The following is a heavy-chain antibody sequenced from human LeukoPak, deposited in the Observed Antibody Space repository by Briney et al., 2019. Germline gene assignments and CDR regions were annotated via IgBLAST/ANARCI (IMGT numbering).Heavy chain of an antibody. J-gene: IGHJ4*02. Sequence: GGSLRLSCAASGFTFSSFTMNWVRQAPGKGLEWVSSISGSGSDMYYAESVKGRFTISRDNAKNSLYLQMNGLRAEDTAVYYCAKAYYDSSGYSPALSFDYWGQGILVTVSS. D-gene: IGHD3-22*01. CDR1: GFTFSSFT. CDR2: ISGSGSDM. CDR3: AKAYYDSSGYSPALSFDY. V-gene: IGHV3-21*01.